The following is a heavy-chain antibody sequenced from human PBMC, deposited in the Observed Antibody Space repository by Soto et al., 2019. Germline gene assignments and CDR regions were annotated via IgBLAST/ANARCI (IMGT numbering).Heavy chain of an antibody. CDR1: GFSFSSYT. CDR3: ARAHEVAWFDS. CDR2: ITNRGTHT. D-gene: IGHD2-15*01. Sequence: LRLSCAASGFSFSSYTMNWVRQAPGKGLQWVSSITNRGTHTYSADSVKGRFTISRDNDKNSLYLQMNNLRAEDTAIYFCARAHEVAWFDSWGLGTLVTVSS. V-gene: IGHV3-21*01. J-gene: IGHJ5*01.